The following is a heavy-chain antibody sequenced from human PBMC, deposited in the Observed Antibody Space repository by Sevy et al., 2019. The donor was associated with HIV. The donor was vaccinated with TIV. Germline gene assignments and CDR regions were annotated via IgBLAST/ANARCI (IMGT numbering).Heavy chain of an antibody. J-gene: IGHJ3*02. CDR1: GGSISSGGYY. V-gene: IGHV4-31*03. Sequence: SETLSLTCTVSGGSISSGGYYWSWIRQHPGKGLEWIGYIYYSGSTYYNPSLKSRVTISVDTSKNQFSLKLSSVTAAETAVYYCARGPDGAFDIWGQGTMVTVSS. CDR3: ARGPDGAFDI. CDR2: IYYSGST.